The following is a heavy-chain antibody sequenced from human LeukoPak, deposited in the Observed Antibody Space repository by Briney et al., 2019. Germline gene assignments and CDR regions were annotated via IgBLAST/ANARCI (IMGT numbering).Heavy chain of an antibody. Sequence: PGGSLRLSCAGSGFILSKAWMSWGRQAPGKGLEWVGRIKTKSDGGTTDYAAPVKGRFTISRDDSKNTLYLHMNSLRTEDTAVYYCGAGSAFDIWGRGAMVTVSS. J-gene: IGHJ3*02. CDR2: IKTKSDGGTT. V-gene: IGHV3-15*01. CDR1: GFILSKAW. D-gene: IGHD5-24*01. CDR3: GAGSAFDI.